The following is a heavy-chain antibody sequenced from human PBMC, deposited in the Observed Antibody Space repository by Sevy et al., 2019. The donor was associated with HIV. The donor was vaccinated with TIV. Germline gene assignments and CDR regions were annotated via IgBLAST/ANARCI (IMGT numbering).Heavy chain of an antibody. CDR3: ARSSHSGYSSSWYKLYYYYGMDV. CDR2: IGTAGDT. V-gene: IGHV3-13*01. Sequence: GGSLRLSCAASGFTFSSYDMHWVRQATGKGLEWVSAIGTAGDTYYPGSVKGRFTISRENAKNSLYLQMNSLRAADTAVYYCARSSHSGYSSSWYKLYYYYGMDVWGQGTTVTVSS. CDR1: GFTFSSYD. D-gene: IGHD6-13*01. J-gene: IGHJ6*02.